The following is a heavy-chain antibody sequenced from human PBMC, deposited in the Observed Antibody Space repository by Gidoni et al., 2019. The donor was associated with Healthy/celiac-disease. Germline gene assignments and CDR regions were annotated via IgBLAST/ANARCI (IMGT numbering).Heavy chain of an antibody. V-gene: IGHV1-69*01. Sequence: QVQLVQAGAEVKQPGSSVKVSCKASGGTYSSYAISGVRQAPGEGLDWMGWIIPIFGTANCAQKFQGRVTITADESTSTAYMELGSLRSEDTAVYYCARNRYSGSYRGPSWGYCGQGTLVTVSS. D-gene: IGHD1-26*01. CDR3: ARNRYSGSYRGPSWGY. CDR2: IIPIFGTA. CDR1: GGTYSSYA. J-gene: IGHJ4*02.